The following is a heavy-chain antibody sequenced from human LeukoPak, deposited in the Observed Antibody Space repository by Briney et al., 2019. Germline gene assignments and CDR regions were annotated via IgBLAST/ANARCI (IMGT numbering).Heavy chain of an antibody. CDR3: ARRDYDSSGYYYYYYGMDV. Sequence: GAPVKVSCKASGGTFSSYAISWVRQAPGQGLEWMGGIIPIFGTANYAQKFQGRVTITADESTSTAYMELSGLRSEDTAVYYCARRDYDSSGYYYYYYGMDVWGQGTTVTVSS. V-gene: IGHV1-69*13. J-gene: IGHJ6*02. CDR1: GGTFSSYA. CDR2: IIPIFGTA. D-gene: IGHD3-22*01.